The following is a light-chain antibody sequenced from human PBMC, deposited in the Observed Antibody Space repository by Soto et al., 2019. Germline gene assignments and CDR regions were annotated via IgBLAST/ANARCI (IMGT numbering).Light chain of an antibody. CDR1: QGISSW. J-gene: IGKJ1*01. CDR2: AAS. V-gene: IGKV1-12*01. CDR3: QQANGFPRT. Sequence: DIQMTPSPSSVSASVGARVTITCRARQGISSWLAWYQQKPGQAPKLLIYAASRLQSGVTARFSGSGSGTDFTLTISSLEPEDFATYYCQQANGFPRTFGQGTKVEIK.